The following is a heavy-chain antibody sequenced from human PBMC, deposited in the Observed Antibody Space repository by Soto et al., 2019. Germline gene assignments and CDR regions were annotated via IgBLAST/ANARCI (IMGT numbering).Heavy chain of an antibody. CDR1: GFTFSSYE. J-gene: IGHJ4*02. D-gene: IGHD2-2*01. CDR3: VRRYCSSTSCTFDF. Sequence: GGSLRLSCAASGFTFSSYEMNWVRQAPGKGLEWVSYISSSGSTMYYADSVKGRFTISRDNAKISLYLQMNSPRAEDTAVYYCVRRYCSSTSCTFDFWGLGALVTVSS. V-gene: IGHV3-48*03. CDR2: ISSSGSTM.